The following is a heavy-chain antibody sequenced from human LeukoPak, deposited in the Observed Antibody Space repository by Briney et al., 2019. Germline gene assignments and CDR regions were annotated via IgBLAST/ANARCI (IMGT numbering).Heavy chain of an antibody. CDR3: ARDSSFGGFNFDY. J-gene: IGHJ4*02. D-gene: IGHD3-3*01. CDR1: GGSISSYY. V-gene: IGHV4-59*01. CDR2: IYYSGST. Sequence: SETLSLTCTVSGGSISSYYWSWIRQPPGKGLEWIGYIYYSGSTNYNPSLKSRVTISVDTSKNQFSLKLSSVTAADTAVYYCARDSSFGGFNFDYWGRGTLVTVSP.